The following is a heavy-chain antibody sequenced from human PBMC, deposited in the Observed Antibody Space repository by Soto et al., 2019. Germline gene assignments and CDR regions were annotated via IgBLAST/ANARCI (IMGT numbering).Heavy chain of an antibody. CDR2: IYHSGNT. D-gene: IGHD5-18*01. CDR3: ARSRGYGYGVFDY. V-gene: IGHV4-61*01. Sequence: QVQLQESGPGLVKPSETLSLTCTVSGASVRSGSDYWSWIRQPPGKGPECIGYIYHSGNTFYNPSLTTRVTIAVDTSKNQFYLRLTSVTAADTAIYYCARSRGYGYGVFDYWGQGSLVTVS. CDR1: GASVRSGSDY. J-gene: IGHJ4*02.